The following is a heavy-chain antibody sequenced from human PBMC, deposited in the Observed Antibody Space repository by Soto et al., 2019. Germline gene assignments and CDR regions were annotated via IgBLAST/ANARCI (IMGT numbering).Heavy chain of an antibody. CDR2: IIPIFGTA. J-gene: IGHJ5*02. V-gene: IGHV1-69*13. D-gene: IGHD2-15*01. CDR3: ARGSVVVVERNWFDP. CDR1: GGTFSSYA. Sequence: GASVKVSCKASGGTFSSYAISWVRQAPGKGLEWMGGIIPIFGTANYAQKFQGRVTITADESTSTAYMELSSLRSEDTAVYYCARGSVVVVERNWFDPWGQGTLVTLSS.